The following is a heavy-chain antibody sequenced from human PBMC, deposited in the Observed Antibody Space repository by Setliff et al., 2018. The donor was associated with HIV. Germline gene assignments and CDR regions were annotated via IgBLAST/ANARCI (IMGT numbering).Heavy chain of an antibody. Sequence: SETLSLTCAVSGYSISSDYFWGWIRQSPGKGLEWIGSFYPSGNIYYNPSLKSRVTISVDTSKNQFSLRLTSVTAADTAVYYCARGGRSWFQNFHGAFDVWGQGTMVTVSS. J-gene: IGHJ3*01. CDR2: FYPSGNI. D-gene: IGHD3-16*01. CDR3: ARGGRSWFQNFHGAFDV. V-gene: IGHV4-38-2*01. CDR1: GYSISSDYF.